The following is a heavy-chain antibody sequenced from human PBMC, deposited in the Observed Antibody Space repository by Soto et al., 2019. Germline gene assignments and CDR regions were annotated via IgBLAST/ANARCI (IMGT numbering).Heavy chain of an antibody. CDR3: AREDNWNCGSAFDI. CDR2: ISSSSSYI. V-gene: IGHV3-21*01. J-gene: IGHJ3*02. D-gene: IGHD1-7*01. Sequence: VGSLRLSCAASGFTFSSYSMNWVRQAPGKGLEWVSSISSSSSYIYYADSVKGRFTISRDNAKNSLYLQMNSLRAEDTAVYYCAREDNWNCGSAFDIWGQGTMVTVSS. CDR1: GFTFSSYS.